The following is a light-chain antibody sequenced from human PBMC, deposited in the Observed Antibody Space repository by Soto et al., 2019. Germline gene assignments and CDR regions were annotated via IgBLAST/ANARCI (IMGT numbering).Light chain of an antibody. V-gene: IGKV3-15*01. CDR1: QSVSSD. Sequence: IVITQSPPTLSVSAAQTPTLSVRASQSVSSDLAWYQQKPGQAPRLLIYGASTRATGIPARFSGSGSGTEFTLTISSLQSEDFAVYYCQQYNNWPWTFGQGTKVDIK. J-gene: IGKJ1*01. CDR3: QQYNNWPWT. CDR2: GAS.